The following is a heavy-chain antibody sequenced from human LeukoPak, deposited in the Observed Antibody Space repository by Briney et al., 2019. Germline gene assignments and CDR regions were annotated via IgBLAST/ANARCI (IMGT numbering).Heavy chain of an antibody. CDR3: ARQTPQAGETRFSVTHPFDY. Sequence: DSVKGRFTISRDNAKNSLYLQMNSLRAEDTAVYYCARQTPQAGETRFSVTHPFDYWGQGTLVTVSS. D-gene: IGHD4-17*01. V-gene: IGHV3-7*01. J-gene: IGHJ4*02.